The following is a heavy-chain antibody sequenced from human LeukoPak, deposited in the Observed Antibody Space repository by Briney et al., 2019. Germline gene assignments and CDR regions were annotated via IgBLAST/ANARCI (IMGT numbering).Heavy chain of an antibody. CDR2: INWNGGST. V-gene: IGHV3-20*04. Sequence: GGSLRLSCAASGFTFSSYSMNWVRQAPGKGLEWVSGINWNGGSTGYVDSVKGRFTISRDNAKNSLYLQMNSLRAEDMAVYYCARAKAYFFDYWGQGTLVTVSS. CDR3: ARAKAYFFDY. J-gene: IGHJ4*02. CDR1: GFTFSSYS.